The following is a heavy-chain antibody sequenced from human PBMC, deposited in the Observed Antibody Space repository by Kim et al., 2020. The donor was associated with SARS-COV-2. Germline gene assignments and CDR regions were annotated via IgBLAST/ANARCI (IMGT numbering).Heavy chain of an antibody. Sequence: SETLSLTCAVYGGSFSGYYWSWIRQPPGKGLEWIGEINHSGSTNYNPSLKSRVTISVDTSKNQFSLKLSSVTAADTAVYYCARRGGHCSGGSCYSAEIPLRRIRYYYYYGMDVWGQGTTVTVSS. CDR2: INHSGST. V-gene: IGHV4-34*01. D-gene: IGHD2-15*01. CDR3: ARRGGHCSGGSCYSAEIPLRRIRYYYYYGMDV. J-gene: IGHJ6*02. CDR1: GGSFSGYY.